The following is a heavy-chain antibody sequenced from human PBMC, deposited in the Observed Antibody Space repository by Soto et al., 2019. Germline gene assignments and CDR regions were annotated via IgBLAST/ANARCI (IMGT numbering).Heavy chain of an antibody. CDR1: GGSISSGGYY. V-gene: IGHV4-31*03. D-gene: IGHD3-10*01. J-gene: IGHJ4*02. CDR3: AREREDYYGSGSYPVIDY. Sequence: QVQLQESGPGLVKTSQTLSLTCTVSGGSISSGGYYWSWIRQHPGKGLEWIGYIYYSGSTYYNPSLKSRVTISVDTSKNQFSLKLSSVTAADTAVYYCAREREDYYGSGSYPVIDYWGQGTLVTVSS. CDR2: IYYSGST.